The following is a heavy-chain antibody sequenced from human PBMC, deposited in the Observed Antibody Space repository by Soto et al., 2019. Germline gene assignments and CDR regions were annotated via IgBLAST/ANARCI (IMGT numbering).Heavy chain of an antibody. CDR2: IYYSGSTSYGST. J-gene: IGHJ5*02. Sequence: SETLSLTCTVSGGSAISTNYYWSWIRQPPGKGLEWIGYIYYSGSTSYGSTNYNPSLKSRVTISVDTSKNQFSLKLYSVTAADTAVYYCAREATTPNWSDPWGQGTLVTVSS. V-gene: IGHV4-61*01. CDR1: GGSAISTNYY. CDR3: AREATTPNWSDP.